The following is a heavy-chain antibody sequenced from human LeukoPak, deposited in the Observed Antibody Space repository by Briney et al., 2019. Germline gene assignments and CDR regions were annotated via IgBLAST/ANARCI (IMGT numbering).Heavy chain of an antibody. V-gene: IGHV3-53*01. J-gene: IGHJ4*02. CDR3: ARDVVGSLDY. CDR2: IYSGGAV. D-gene: IGHD1-26*01. Sequence: GGSLRLSCAASGFTVTTYYMSWVRQAPGKGLEWVSVIYSGGAVFYADSVKGRFTISRDNTQNSVYLQMSSLRGEDTAVYYCARDVVGSLDYWGQGTLVTVSS. CDR1: GFTVTTYY.